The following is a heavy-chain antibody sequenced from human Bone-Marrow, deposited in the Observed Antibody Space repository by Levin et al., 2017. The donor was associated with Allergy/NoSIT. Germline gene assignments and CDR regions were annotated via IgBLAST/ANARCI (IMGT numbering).Heavy chain of an antibody. CDR1: GFTFSSYA. D-gene: IGHD3-3*01. J-gene: IGHJ6*03. CDR2: IRGSGGST. V-gene: IGHV3-23*01. CDR3: AKIFADFWSGYRAYYMDG. Sequence: GGSLRLSCAASGFTFSSYAMSWVRQAPGKGLEWVSAIRGSGGSTYYADSVKGRFTISRDNSKNTLYLQMNSLRAEDTAVYYCAKIFADFWSGYRAYYMDGWGKGTTVTVSS.